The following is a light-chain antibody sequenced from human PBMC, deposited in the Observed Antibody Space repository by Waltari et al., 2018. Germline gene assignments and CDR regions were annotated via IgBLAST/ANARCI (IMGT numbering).Light chain of an antibody. Sequence: QSALTQPRSVSGSPGQSVTISCTGTSSDVGGYNYVPWYQKHPGKAPKLMIYAVSKRPSGIPDRFSGAKSGNAASLTISGLQAEDEADYYCCSYAGSYTFGVFGTGTKVTVL. V-gene: IGLV2-11*01. CDR1: SSDVGGYNY. CDR2: AVS. J-gene: IGLJ1*01. CDR3: CSYAGSYTFGV.